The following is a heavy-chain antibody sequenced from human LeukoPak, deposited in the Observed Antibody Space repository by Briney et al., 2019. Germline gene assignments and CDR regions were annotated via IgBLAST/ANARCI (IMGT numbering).Heavy chain of an antibody. D-gene: IGHD6-19*01. CDR1: GSTFTNYG. CDR3: ARGKYSSGWYYFDY. Sequence: ASVKVSCKASGSTFTNYGITWVRQAPGQGLEWMGWISGYNGNTDYAQKLQDRVTMTTDTSTTTAYMELRSLRSEDTAVYYCARGKYSSGWYYFDYWGQGTLVTVSS. V-gene: IGHV1-18*01. J-gene: IGHJ4*02. CDR2: ISGYNGNT.